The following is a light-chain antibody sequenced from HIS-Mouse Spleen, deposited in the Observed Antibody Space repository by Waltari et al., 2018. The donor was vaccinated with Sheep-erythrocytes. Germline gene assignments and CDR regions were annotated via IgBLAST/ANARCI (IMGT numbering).Light chain of an antibody. V-gene: IGLV2-11*01. CDR1: SRYVACSNY. CDR3: CSYAGSYNHV. Sequence: QSALTQPRSVSGSPVQSVTISCTGTSRYVACSNYVPWYQQHPGKAPKLTIYDVSKRPSGVPDRFSGSKSGNTASLTISGLQAEDEADYYCCSYAGSYNHVFATGTKVTVL. J-gene: IGLJ1*01. CDR2: DVS.